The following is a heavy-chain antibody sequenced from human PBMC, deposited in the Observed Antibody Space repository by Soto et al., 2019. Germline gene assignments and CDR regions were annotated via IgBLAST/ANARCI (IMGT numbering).Heavy chain of an antibody. Sequence: HVPLVESGAGVVQPGRSLRLSCAASGFTFSSYGMHWVRQAPCKGLERVAGITSDGSNTYYADSLKGRFTSSRDNSKNPLYLQTNRLRAEDTAVYYCAKERGLRIQLWCLDYWGKGTLVTLSS. CDR1: GFTFSSYG. CDR2: ITSDGSNT. V-gene: IGHV3-30*18. CDR3: AKERGLRIQLWCLDY. D-gene: IGHD5-18*01. J-gene: IGHJ4*02.